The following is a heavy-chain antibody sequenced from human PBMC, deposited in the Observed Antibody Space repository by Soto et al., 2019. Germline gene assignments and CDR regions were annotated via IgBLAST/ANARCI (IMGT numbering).Heavy chain of an antibody. D-gene: IGHD5-12*01. V-gene: IGHV3-30*18. CDR3: AKDLVDIVATLEDDGMDV. J-gene: IGHJ6*02. Sequence: GGSLRLSCAASGFTFSSYGMHWVRQAPGKGLEWVAVISYDGSNKYYADSVKGRFTISRDNSKNTLYLQMNSLRAEDTAVYYCAKDLVDIVATLEDDGMDVWGQGTTVTVSS. CDR1: GFTFSSYG. CDR2: ISYDGSNK.